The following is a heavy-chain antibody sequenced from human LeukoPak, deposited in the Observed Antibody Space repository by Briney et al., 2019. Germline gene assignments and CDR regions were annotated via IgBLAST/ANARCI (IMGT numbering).Heavy chain of an antibody. Sequence: ASVKVSCKASGYTFTSYDISWVRQAPGQGLEWMGWISVYNGNTNYAQKLQGRVTMTTDTSTSTAYMELRSLRSDDTAVYYCARLGHTMNYYDSSGYYPLDYWGQGTLVTVSS. J-gene: IGHJ4*02. D-gene: IGHD3-22*01. CDR2: ISVYNGNT. CDR3: ARLGHTMNYYDSSGYYPLDY. CDR1: GYTFTSYD. V-gene: IGHV1-18*01.